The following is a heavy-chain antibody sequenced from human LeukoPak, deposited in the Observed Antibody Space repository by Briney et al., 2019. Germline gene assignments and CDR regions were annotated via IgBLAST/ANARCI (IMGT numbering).Heavy chain of an antibody. CDR2: ISSSSSYI. CDR1: GLTFSSYS. Sequence: PGGSLRLSCAASGLTFSSYSMNWVRQAPGKGLEWVSSISSSSSYIYYADSVKGRFTISRDNAKNSLYLQMNSLRAEDTAVYYCARGGSGNDAFDIWGQGTMVTVSS. CDR3: ARGGSGNDAFDI. J-gene: IGHJ3*02. D-gene: IGHD3-10*01. V-gene: IGHV3-21*01.